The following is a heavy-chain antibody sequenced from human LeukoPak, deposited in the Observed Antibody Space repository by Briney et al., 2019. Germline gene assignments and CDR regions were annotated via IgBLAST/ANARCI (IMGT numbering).Heavy chain of an antibody. J-gene: IGHJ4*02. CDR3: ARAHYYDSSGYSGGDY. V-gene: IGHV1-18*01. D-gene: IGHD3-22*01. Sequence: ASVKVSCKASGYTFTSYGISWVRQAPGQGLEWMGWISAYNGNTNYAQKLQGRVTMTTDTSTSTAYMELRSLRSDDTAVYYCARAHYYDSSGYSGGDYWGQGTLVTVSS. CDR2: ISAYNGNT. CDR1: GYTFTSYG.